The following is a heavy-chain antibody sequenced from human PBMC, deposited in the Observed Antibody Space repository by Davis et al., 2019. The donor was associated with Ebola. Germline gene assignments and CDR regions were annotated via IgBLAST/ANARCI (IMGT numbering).Heavy chain of an antibody. CDR3: ARPYGDPYYFDF. Sequence: ASVKVSCKAAGYTFTTYFISWVRQAPGQGPEWMGWISAFNGKTNYAQKFQGRVTMTTDTSTTTAYMELRSLSSYDTALYYCARPYGDPYYFDFWGQGTLVTVSS. CDR1: GYTFTTYF. D-gene: IGHD4-17*01. CDR2: ISAFNGKT. J-gene: IGHJ4*02. V-gene: IGHV1-18*01.